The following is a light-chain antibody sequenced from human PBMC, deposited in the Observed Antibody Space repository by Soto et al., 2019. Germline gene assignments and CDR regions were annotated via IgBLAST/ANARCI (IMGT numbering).Light chain of an antibody. CDR2: GAS. CDR3: QQYNNWPPWT. CDR1: QSVSSL. Sequence: EIVLTQSPATLSLSPGERATLSCRASQSVSSLLAWYQQKPGQAPRLLIYGASTRATGIPARFSGSGSGTEFTLTISSLQSEDFAVYYCQQYNNWPPWTFGQGTKVDIK. V-gene: IGKV3-15*01. J-gene: IGKJ1*01.